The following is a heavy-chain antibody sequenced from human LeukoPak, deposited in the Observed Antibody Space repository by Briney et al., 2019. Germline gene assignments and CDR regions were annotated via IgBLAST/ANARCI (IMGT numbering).Heavy chain of an antibody. V-gene: IGHV3-7*05. CDR2: LNQDGSQT. Sequence: PGGSLRLSCVASGFTFRSHWMSWVRHAPGKGLEWVANLNQDGSQTYYVDSVKGRLTISRDNAKNSVFLQMNSLRAEDTAVYYCGRGMDVWGQGTTVIV. CDR3: GRGMDV. J-gene: IGHJ6*02. CDR1: GFTFRSHW.